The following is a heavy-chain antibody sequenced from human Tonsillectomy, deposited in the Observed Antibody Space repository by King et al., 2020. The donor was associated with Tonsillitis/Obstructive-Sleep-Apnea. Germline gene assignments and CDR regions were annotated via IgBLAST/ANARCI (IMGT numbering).Heavy chain of an antibody. CDR2: IYYSGST. V-gene: IGHV4-31*03. D-gene: IGHD3-22*01. CDR1: GGSISTGGYY. CDR3: ARGVDYYDSSGQNNWFDP. J-gene: IGHJ5*02. Sequence: HVPLQESGPGLVKPSQTLSLTCTVSGGSISTGGYYWSWIRQHPGKGLEWIGYIYYSGSTYYNPSLKSRVTISVDTSKNQFSLKLSSVTAADTAVYYCARGVDYYDSSGQNNWFDPWGQGTLVTVSS.